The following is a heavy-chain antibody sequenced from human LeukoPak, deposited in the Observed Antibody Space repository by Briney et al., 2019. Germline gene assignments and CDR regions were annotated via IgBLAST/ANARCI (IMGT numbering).Heavy chain of an antibody. J-gene: IGHJ4*02. CDR2: MNPNSGNT. CDR3: ARVATMVRGVIITFGY. V-gene: IGHV1-8*02. D-gene: IGHD3-10*01. CDR1: GYTFTGYY. Sequence: ASVKVSCKASGYTFTGYYMHWVRQATGQGLEWMGWMNPNSGNTGYAQKFQGRVTMTRNTSIGTAYMELSSLRSEDTAVYYCARVATMVRGVIITFGYWGQGTLVTVSS.